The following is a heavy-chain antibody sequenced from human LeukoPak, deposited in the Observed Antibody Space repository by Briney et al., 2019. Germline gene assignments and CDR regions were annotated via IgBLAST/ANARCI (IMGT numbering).Heavy chain of an antibody. CDR3: ARDKPSGSYAGFDY. Sequence: GGSLRISCAASGFTFSDYRMNWVRQAPGKWLEWVSVIGRSDTYIYYADSVKGRFTISRDNAKNSLYLQMNSLRAEDTAVYYCARDKPSGSYAGFDYWGQGTLVTVSS. V-gene: IGHV3-21*01. CDR1: GFTFSDYR. D-gene: IGHD1-26*01. CDR2: IGRSDTYI. J-gene: IGHJ4*02.